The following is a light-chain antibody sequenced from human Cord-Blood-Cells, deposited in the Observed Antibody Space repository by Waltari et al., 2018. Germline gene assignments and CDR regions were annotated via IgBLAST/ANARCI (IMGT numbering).Light chain of an antibody. CDR1: QDISNY. CDR2: DAF. Sequence: DIQMTQFPTSLSASVGDRVTITCQASQDISNYLNWYQQKPGKAPKMRIYDAFKLETGVPSRCSGSASGTDFTFTISSLQPEDIATYYCQQYDNLPPGLTFGGGTKVEIK. J-gene: IGKJ4*02. CDR3: QQYDNLPPGLT. V-gene: IGKV1-33*01.